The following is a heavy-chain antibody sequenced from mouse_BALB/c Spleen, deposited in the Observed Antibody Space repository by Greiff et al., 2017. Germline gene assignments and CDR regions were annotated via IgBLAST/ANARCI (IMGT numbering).Heavy chain of an antibody. Sequence: VQLQQSGAELVRSGASVKLSCTASGFNIKDYYMHWVKQRPEQGLEWIGWIDPENGDTEYAPKFQGKATMTADTSSNTAYLQLSSLTSEDTAVYYCNPRSSYDAMDYWGQGTSVTVSS. V-gene: IGHV14-4*02. CDR3: NPRSSYDAMDY. J-gene: IGHJ4*01. CDR1: GFNIKDYY. CDR2: IDPENGDT. D-gene: IGHD1-1*01.